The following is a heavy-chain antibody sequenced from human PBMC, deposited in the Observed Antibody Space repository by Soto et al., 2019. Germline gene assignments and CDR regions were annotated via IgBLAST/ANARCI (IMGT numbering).Heavy chain of an antibody. Sequence: SETLSLTSAVSGGSISSGGYSWSWIRQPPGKGLEWIGYIYHSGSPYYNPSLKSRVTISVDRSKNQFSLKLSSVTAADTAVYYCARVPGPWGQGTLVTVSS. V-gene: IGHV4-30-2*01. J-gene: IGHJ5*02. CDR2: IYHSGSP. CDR1: GGSISSGGYS. CDR3: ARVPGP.